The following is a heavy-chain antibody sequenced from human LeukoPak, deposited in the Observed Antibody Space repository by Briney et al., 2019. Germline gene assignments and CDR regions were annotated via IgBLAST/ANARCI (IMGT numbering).Heavy chain of an antibody. V-gene: IGHV1-46*01. D-gene: IGHD6-13*01. CDR1: GYTFASYG. J-gene: IGHJ4*02. CDR2: INPSGGST. CDR3: ARVAGTGGYFDY. Sequence: GASVKVPCKASGYTFASYGISWVRQAPGQGLEWMGIINPSGGSTSYAQKFQGRVTMTRDMSTSTVYMELSSLRSEDTAVYYCARVAGTGGYFDYWGQGTLVTVSS.